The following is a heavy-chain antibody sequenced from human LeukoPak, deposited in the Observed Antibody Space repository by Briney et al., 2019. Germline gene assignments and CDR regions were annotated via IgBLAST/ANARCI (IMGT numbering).Heavy chain of an antibody. CDR2: FDPEDGET. J-gene: IGHJ4*02. V-gene: IGHV1-24*01. CDR1: GYTLTELS. Sequence: GASVKVSCKVSGYTLTELSMHWVRQAPGKGLEWMGGFDPEDGETIYAQKFQGRVTMTEDTSTDTAYMGLSSLRSEDTAVYYCATAEQWLVQFDYWGRGTLVTVSS. CDR3: ATAEQWLVQFDY. D-gene: IGHD6-19*01.